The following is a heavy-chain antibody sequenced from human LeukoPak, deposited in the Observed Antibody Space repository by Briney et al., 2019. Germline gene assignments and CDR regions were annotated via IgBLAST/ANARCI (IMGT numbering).Heavy chain of an antibody. CDR2: IYYSGST. Sequence: SETLSLTCTVSGGSISSSSYYWGWIRQPPGKGLEWIGSIYYSGSTYYNPSLKSRVTISVDTSKNQFSLKLSSVTAADTAVYYCASVAWAVAGHFDYWGQGTLVTVSS. CDR1: GGSISSSSYY. J-gene: IGHJ4*02. V-gene: IGHV4-39*07. CDR3: ASVAWAVAGHFDY. D-gene: IGHD6-19*01.